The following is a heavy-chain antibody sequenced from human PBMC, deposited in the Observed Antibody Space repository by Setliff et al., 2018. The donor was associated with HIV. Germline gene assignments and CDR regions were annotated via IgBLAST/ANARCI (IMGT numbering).Heavy chain of an antibody. D-gene: IGHD3-22*01. J-gene: IGHJ4*02. Sequence: GESLKISCQGSGYTFSSHWIGWVRQMPGKGLEWMGIIYPEDSDARYSPSFEGQVTISADKSINTAYLQWSSLKASDTAMYYCATSVVNLKTTGFGYWGQGTLVTVSS. CDR3: ATSVVNLKTTGFGY. CDR1: GYTFSSHW. CDR2: IYPEDSDA. V-gene: IGHV5-51*01.